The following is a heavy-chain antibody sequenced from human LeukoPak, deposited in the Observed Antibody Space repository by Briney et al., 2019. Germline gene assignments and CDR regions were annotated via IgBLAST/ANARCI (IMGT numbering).Heavy chain of an antibody. V-gene: IGHV3-23*01. CDR3: AKDLNWGGR. CDR2: ISGCGVT. CDR1: GFTFSTSA. Sequence: GGSLRLSCAASGFTFSTSAMTWVRQAPGKGLGWVSGISGCGVTDYADSVKGRFTISRDNSKNTLYLQMNSLRAEDTAVYYCAKDLNWGGRWGQGTLVTVSS. D-gene: IGHD7-27*01. J-gene: IGHJ4*02.